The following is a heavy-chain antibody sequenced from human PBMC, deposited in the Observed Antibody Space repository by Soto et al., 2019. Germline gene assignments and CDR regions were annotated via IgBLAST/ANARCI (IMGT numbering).Heavy chain of an antibody. Sequence: QVQLVASGGDLVEPGGSLRLSCAASGFTFGDYYMSWIRQAPGKGLEWVSYISGSGSILYYSDSVKGRFTISRDNAKNPLYLQMNSLRVDDTALYYWARDHASDYSDFADFWGQGTLVTVSS. D-gene: IGHD4-17*01. CDR1: GFTFGDYY. CDR3: ARDHASDYSDFADF. V-gene: IGHV3-11*01. CDR2: ISGSGSIL. J-gene: IGHJ4*02.